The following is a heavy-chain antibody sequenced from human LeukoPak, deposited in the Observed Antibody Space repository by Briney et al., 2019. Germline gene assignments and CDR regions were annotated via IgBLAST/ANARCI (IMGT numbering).Heavy chain of an antibody. J-gene: IGHJ6*03. CDR1: GFTFSNYW. CDR3: AREGAYYYYMDV. Sequence: GGSLRLSCAASGFTFSNYWMSWVRQAPGKGLEWVANIKQDGSEKYYVDSVKGRFTISRDNAKNSLYLQMNSLRAEDTAVYYCAREGAYYYYMDVWGKGTTVTISS. CDR2: IKQDGSEK. V-gene: IGHV3-7*01.